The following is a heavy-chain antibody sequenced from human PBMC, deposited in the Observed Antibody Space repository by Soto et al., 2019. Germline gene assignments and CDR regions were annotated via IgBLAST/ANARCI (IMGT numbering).Heavy chain of an antibody. CDR2: IDWDSDA. V-gene: IGHV2-70*01. CDR3: ARTSFGTSATYDY. CDR1: GFSLSSTGMC. J-gene: IGHJ4*02. Sequence: AGPTLVNPTPPVTLTCTFSGFSLSSTGMCLTWIRQTPGRALEWLALIDWDSDAYYSSSLRTRLTFSKDTYRNQVVLTMTNMAPEDTGTYYCARTSFGTSATYDYWGQGILVTVSS. D-gene: IGHD3-16*01.